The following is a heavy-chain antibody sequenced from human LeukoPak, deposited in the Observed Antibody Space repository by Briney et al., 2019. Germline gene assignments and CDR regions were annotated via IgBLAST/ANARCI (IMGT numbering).Heavy chain of an antibody. V-gene: IGHV4-59*01. CDR3: GAGDSYYFDY. CDR1: DGSITNYD. J-gene: IGHJ4*02. D-gene: IGHD4-17*01. CDR2: VHYSGTA. Sequence: SETLSLTCTVSDGSITNYDWSWVRQPPGKGLEFIGHVHYSGTANYNPSLRSRVTISIDTSKKHFFLKLKSVTAADTAVYYCGAGDSYYFDYWGQGALVTVSS.